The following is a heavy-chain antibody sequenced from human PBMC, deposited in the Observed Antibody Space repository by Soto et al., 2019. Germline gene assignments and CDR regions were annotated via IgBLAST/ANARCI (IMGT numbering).Heavy chain of an antibody. CDR1: GFTFDDYA. D-gene: IGHD3-10*01. CDR2: ISWNSGSI. J-gene: IGHJ6*02. V-gene: IGHV3-9*01. Sequence: EVQLVESGGGLVQPGRSLRLSCAASGFTFDDYAMHWVRQAPGKGLEWVSGISWNSGSIGYADSVKGRFTISRDNDKKYLYLEINSLRAEDTALYYCAKGRPGSGGYYSYGMDVWGQGTTVTVSS. CDR3: AKGRPGSGGYYSYGMDV.